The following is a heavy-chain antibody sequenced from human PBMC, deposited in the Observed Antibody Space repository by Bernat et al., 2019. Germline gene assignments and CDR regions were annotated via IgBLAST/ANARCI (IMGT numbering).Heavy chain of an antibody. CDR3: ARVDYGSGSFYLRWFDP. Sequence: QVQLAQSGAEVKKPGASVKVSCKASGYTFTSYGISWLRQAPGQGLEWMGWISAYNGNTNYAQKLHGRVTMTTDTSTSTAYMELRSLRSDDTAVYYCARVDYGSGSFYLRWFDPWGQGTLVTVSS. D-gene: IGHD3-10*01. CDR1: GYTFTSYG. J-gene: IGHJ5*02. V-gene: IGHV1-18*01. CDR2: ISAYNGNT.